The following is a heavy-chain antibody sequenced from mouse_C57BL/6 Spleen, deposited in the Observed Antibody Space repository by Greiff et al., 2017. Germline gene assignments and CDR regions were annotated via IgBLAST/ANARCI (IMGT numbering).Heavy chain of an antibody. Sequence: EADGGLVQPKGSLKLSCAASGFSFNTYAMNWVRQAPGKGLEWVARIRSKSNNYATYYADSVKDRFTISRDDSESMLYLQMNNLKTEDTAMYYCVRSTGYFDDWGQGTTLTVSS. V-gene: IGHV10-1*01. J-gene: IGHJ2*01. D-gene: IGHD4-1*02. CDR3: VRSTGYFDD. CDR2: IRSKSNNYAT. CDR1: GFSFNTYA.